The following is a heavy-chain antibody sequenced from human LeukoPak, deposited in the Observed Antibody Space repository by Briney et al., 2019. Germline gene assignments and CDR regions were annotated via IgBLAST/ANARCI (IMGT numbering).Heavy chain of an antibody. CDR2: INPNSGGT. J-gene: IGHJ6*04. V-gene: IGHV1-2*04. CDR1: GHTFTGYY. Sequence: ASVKVSCKASGHTFTGYYMHWVRQAPGQGLEWMGWINPNSGGTNYAQKFQGWVTMTRDTSISTAYMELSRLRSDDTAVYYCAREAGYCSSTSCYPYYGMDVWGKGTTVTVSS. D-gene: IGHD2-2*01. CDR3: AREAGYCSSTSCYPYYGMDV.